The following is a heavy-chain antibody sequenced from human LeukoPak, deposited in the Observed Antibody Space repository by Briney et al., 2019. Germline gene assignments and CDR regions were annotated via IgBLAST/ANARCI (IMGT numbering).Heavy chain of an antibody. D-gene: IGHD1-26*01. CDR1: GFTFSSFG. V-gene: IGHV3-30*02. CDR2: IRYGGSNK. J-gene: IGHJ5*02. CDR3: AKKSGAAFYNWFDP. Sequence: PGGPLRLFCAASGFTFSSFGMHWVRQAPGKGLEWVAYIRYGGSNKKYADSLEGRFTISRDNSKNALYLQIDSLRPEDTAVYYCAKKSGAAFYNWFDPWGQGTLVTVSS.